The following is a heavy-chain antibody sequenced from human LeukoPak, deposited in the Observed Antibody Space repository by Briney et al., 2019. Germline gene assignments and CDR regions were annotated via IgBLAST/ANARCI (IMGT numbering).Heavy chain of an antibody. J-gene: IGHJ4*02. V-gene: IGHV3-30*03. Sequence: PGGSLRLSCAASGFTFSSYSMHWVRQAPGKGLEWVAVISYDGSNKYYADSVKGRFTISRDNSKNTLYLQMNSLKTEDTAVYYCTRGVSSGSYWGQGTLVTVSS. CDR3: TRGVSSGSY. CDR1: GFTFSSYS. D-gene: IGHD6-19*01. CDR2: ISYDGSNK.